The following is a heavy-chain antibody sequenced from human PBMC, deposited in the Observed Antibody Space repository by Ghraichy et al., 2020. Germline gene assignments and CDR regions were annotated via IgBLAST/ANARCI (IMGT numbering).Heavy chain of an antibody. CDR1: GGSISSYY. J-gene: IGHJ6*02. CDR3: ARHGDRTYGMDV. D-gene: IGHD1-14*01. CDR2: IYYSGST. Sequence: SQTLSLTCTVSGGSISSYYWSWIRQPPGKGLEWIGYIYYSGSTNYNPSLKSRVTISVDTSKKQFSLKLSSVTAADTAVYYCARHGDRTYGMDVWGQGTTVTVSS. V-gene: IGHV4-59*08.